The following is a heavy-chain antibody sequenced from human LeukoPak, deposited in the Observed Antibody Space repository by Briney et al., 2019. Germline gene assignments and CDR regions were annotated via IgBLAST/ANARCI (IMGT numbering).Heavy chain of an antibody. CDR2: IYYSGST. D-gene: IGHD5/OR15-5a*01. J-gene: IGHJ4*02. V-gene: IGHV4-59*01. CDR1: GGSISSYY. CDR3: ARSTIYDYYFDY. Sequence: SETLSFTCTVSGGSISSYYWSWIRQPPGKGLEWIGYIYYSGSTNYNPSLKSRVAISVDTSKNQFSLKLSSVTAADTAVYYCARSTIYDYYFDYWGQGTLVTVSS.